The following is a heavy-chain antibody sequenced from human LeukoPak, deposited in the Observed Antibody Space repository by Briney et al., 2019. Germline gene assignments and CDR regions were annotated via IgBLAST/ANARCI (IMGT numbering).Heavy chain of an antibody. CDR2: IKQDGSEK. Sequence: QSGGSLRLSCAASEFTFNIYWMSWVRQAPGKGLEWVENIKQDGSEKYYVDSVEGRFTISRDNAKNSLYLQMNSLRAEDTAMYYCARVRFLERSQYYFDYWGQGTLVTVSS. CDR3: ARVRFLERSQYYFDY. V-gene: IGHV3-7*01. J-gene: IGHJ4*02. D-gene: IGHD3-3*01. CDR1: EFTFNIYW.